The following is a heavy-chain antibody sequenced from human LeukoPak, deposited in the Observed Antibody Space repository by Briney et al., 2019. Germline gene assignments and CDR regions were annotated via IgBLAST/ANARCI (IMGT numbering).Heavy chain of an antibody. Sequence: GGSLRLSCAASGFTFSDYYMSWIRQAPGKGLEWVSYISSSGSTIYYADSVKGRFTISRDNAKNSLYLQMNSLRAEDTAVYYCAREVVTAIIDAFDIWGQGTMVTVSS. J-gene: IGHJ3*02. CDR2: ISSSGSTI. V-gene: IGHV3-11*04. CDR1: GFTFSDYY. CDR3: AREVVTAIIDAFDI. D-gene: IGHD2-21*02.